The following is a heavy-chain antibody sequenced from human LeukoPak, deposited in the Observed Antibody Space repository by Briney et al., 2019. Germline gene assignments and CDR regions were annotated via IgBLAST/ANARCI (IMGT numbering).Heavy chain of an antibody. CDR1: GGSISSGSYY. J-gene: IGHJ4*02. V-gene: IGHV4-61*02. D-gene: IGHD3-22*01. CDR2: IYTSGST. Sequence: SQTLSLTCTVSGGSISSGSYYWSWIRQPAGKGLEWSGRIYTSGSTNYNSSLKSRVTISVDTSKNQFSLKLSSVTAADTAVYYCARAVYYYDSSGYYYVHPFDYWGQGTLVTVSS. CDR3: ARAVYYYDSSGYYYVHPFDY.